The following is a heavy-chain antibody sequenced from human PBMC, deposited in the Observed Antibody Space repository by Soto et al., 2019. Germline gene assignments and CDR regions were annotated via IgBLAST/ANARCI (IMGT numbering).Heavy chain of an antibody. D-gene: IGHD6-19*01. CDR2: IIPIFGTA. Sequence: AASVKVSCKASGGTFSSYAISWVRQAPGQRNEWMGGIIPIFGTANYAQKFQGRVTITADESTSTAYMELSSLRSEDTAMYYCARSRRGAYSSGWYSPSGYYNYGIDVWGQGTKVTVSS. CDR3: ARSRRGAYSSGWYSPSGYYNYGIDV. V-gene: IGHV1-69*13. CDR1: GGTFSSYA. J-gene: IGHJ6*02.